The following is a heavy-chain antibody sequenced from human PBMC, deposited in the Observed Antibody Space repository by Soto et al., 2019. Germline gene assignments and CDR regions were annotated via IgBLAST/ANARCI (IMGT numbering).Heavy chain of an antibody. CDR3: ARGRLSRKKADDAFDI. J-gene: IGHJ3*02. V-gene: IGHV3-21*01. Sequence: GGSLRLSCAASGFTFSSYSMNWVRQAPGKGLEWVSSISSSSSYIYYADSVKGRFTISRDNAKNSLYLQMNSLRAEDTAVYYCARGRLSRKKADDAFDIWGQGTMVTVSS. CDR1: GFTFSSYS. CDR2: ISSSSSYI.